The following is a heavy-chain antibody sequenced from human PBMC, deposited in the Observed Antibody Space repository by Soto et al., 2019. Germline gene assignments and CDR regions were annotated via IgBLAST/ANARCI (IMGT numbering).Heavy chain of an antibody. CDR1: GYIFTNYY. J-gene: IGHJ4*02. D-gene: IGHD6-13*01. V-gene: IGHV1-46*01. Sequence: QVQLVQSGAEVKKPGASVKVSCKASGYIFTNYYIHWVRQAPGQGLEWMAIINPLPTSGSTNYAQEFQGRVTVTRDTSTSTVYMELNSLRSDDTSIYYCARDLAAAAYWGQGTLVTVS. CDR2: INPLPTSGST. CDR3: ARDLAAAAY.